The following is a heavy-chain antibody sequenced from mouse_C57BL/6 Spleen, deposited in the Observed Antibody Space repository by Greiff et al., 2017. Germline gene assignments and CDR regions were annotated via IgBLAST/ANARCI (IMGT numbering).Heavy chain of an antibody. V-gene: IGHV1-42*01. CDR2: INPSTGGT. J-gene: IGHJ2*01. CDR3: ARGYFDD. CDR1: GYSFTGYY. Sequence: EVKLLESGPELVKPGASVKISCKASGYSFTGYYMNWVKQSPEKSLEWIGEINPSTGGTTYNQKFKAKATLTVDKSSSPAYMQLKSLTSEDSAVYYCARGYFDDWGQGTTLTVSS.